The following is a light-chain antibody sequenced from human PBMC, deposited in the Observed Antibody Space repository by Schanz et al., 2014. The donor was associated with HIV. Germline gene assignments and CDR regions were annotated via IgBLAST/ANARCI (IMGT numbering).Light chain of an antibody. J-gene: IGKJ1*01. Sequence: DVQMTQSPSSLSASVGDRVTLTCRASQGIKNYLAWYQQKSGRPPKLLIYAASTLQSGVPSRFSGSGSGTDYTLTISSLQPDDAASYYCQEYDVAPRTFGQGTKVEI. CDR3: QEYDVAPRT. V-gene: IGKV1-27*01. CDR2: AAS. CDR1: QGIKNY.